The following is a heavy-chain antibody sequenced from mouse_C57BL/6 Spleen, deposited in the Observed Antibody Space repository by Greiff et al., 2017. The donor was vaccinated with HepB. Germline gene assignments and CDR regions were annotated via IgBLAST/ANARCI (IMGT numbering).Heavy chain of an antibody. CDR3: AREVYDGYYNAMDY. CDR2: ISDGGSYT. V-gene: IGHV5-4*01. D-gene: IGHD2-3*01. CDR1: GFTFSSYA. Sequence: EVQVVESGGGLVKPGGSLKLSCAASGFTFSSYAMSWVRQTPEKRLEWVATISDGGSYTYYPDNVKGRFTISRDNAKNNLYLQMSHLKSEDTAMYYCAREVYDGYYNAMDYWGQGTSVTVSS. J-gene: IGHJ4*01.